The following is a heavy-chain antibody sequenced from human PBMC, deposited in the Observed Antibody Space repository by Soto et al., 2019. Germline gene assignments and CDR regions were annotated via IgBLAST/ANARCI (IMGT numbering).Heavy chain of an antibody. CDR2: IIPIFGTA. J-gene: IGHJ4*02. D-gene: IGHD6-19*01. V-gene: IGHV1-69*06. CDR3: ASRGMTSGWPLDY. CDR1: GGTXISYA. Sequence: GXSXKVSFKASGGTXISYAIRLVRQAPGQGLEWMGGIIPIFGTANYAQKFQGRVTITADKSTSTAYIELSSLISEDTDVYYCASRGMTSGWPLDYWGQGTLVTVSS.